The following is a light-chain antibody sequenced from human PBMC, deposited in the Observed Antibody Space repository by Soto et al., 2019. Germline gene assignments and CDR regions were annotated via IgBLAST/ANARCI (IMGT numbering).Light chain of an antibody. CDR2: KAS. Sequence: DIQMTQSPSTLSGSVGDRVTITCRASQTISSWLAWYQQKPGKAPKLLIYKASTLKSGVPSRFSGSGSGTEFTLTISSLQPDYFASYYCQHYNSYLEAFGQGTKVELK. J-gene: IGKJ1*01. CDR3: QHYNSYLEA. CDR1: QTISSW. V-gene: IGKV1-5*03.